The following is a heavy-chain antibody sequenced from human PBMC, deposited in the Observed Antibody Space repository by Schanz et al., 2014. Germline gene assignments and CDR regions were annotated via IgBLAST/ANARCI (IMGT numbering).Heavy chain of an antibody. D-gene: IGHD1-26*01. V-gene: IGHV3-30*13. CDR3: ATEKQVVAANGSVFDN. CDR1: GITLSGYG. CDR2: ISVGGRNT. J-gene: IGHJ4*02. Sequence: QVQLVESGGGVVQPGRSLRLSCAASGITLSGYGLHWVRQAPGKGLEWVGFISVGGRNTGYAHSVKGRFTISRDNSKNKMNLQLNIIRPEDDAVYYCATEKQVVAANGSVFDNWGQGTLVTVSS.